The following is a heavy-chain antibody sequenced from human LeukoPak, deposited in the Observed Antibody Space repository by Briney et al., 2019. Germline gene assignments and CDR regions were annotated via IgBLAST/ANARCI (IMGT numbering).Heavy chain of an antibody. Sequence: PGRSLRLSCAASGFTFSSYGMHWVRQAPGKGLEWVAVISYDGSNKYYADSVKGRFTISRDNSKNTLYLQMNSLRAEDTAVYYCAKTPLWFGELLYYFDYWGQGTLVTVSS. CDR1: GFTFSSYG. CDR3: AKTPLWFGELLYYFDY. CDR2: ISYDGSNK. J-gene: IGHJ4*02. V-gene: IGHV3-30*18. D-gene: IGHD3-10*01.